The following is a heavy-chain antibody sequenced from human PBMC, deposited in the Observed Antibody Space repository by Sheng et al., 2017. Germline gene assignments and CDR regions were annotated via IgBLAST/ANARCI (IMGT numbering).Heavy chain of an antibody. CDR3: ARGPVGATTVAFDY. CDR2: IIPILGIA. Sequence: QVQLVQSGAEVKKPGSSVKVSCKASGGTFSSYTISWVRQAPGQGLEWMGRIIPILGIANYAQKFQGRVTITADKSTSTAYMELSSLRSEDTAVYYCARGPVGATTVAFDYWGQGTLVTVSS. D-gene: IGHD1-26*01. J-gene: IGHJ4*02. CDR1: GGTFSSYT. V-gene: IGHV1-69*02.